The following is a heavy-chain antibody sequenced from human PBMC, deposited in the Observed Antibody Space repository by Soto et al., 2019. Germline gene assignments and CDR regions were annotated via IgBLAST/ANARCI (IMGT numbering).Heavy chain of an antibody. CDR2: IKSKTDGGTT. D-gene: IGHD1-26*01. CDR1: GFTFSSYS. Sequence: PGGSLRLSCAASGFTFSSYSMNWVRQAPGKGLEWVGRIKSKTDGGTTDYAAPVKGRFTISRDDSKNTLYLQMNSLKTEDTAVYYCTTLCLWELLRDDAFDIWGQGTMVTVSS. J-gene: IGHJ3*02. CDR3: TTLCLWELLRDDAFDI. V-gene: IGHV3-15*07.